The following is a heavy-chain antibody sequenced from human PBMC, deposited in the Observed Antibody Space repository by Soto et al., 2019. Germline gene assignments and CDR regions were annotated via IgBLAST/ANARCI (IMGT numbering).Heavy chain of an antibody. V-gene: IGHV4-39*01. J-gene: IGHJ5*02. CDR1: GGSVSSSSDY. Sequence: SETLSLTCTVSGGSVSSSSDYWGWIRQPPGKGLEWIGSIYYTGNTYYNPSLKSRVTISVDTSKNQFSLKLTSVTAADTAVYFCARKYRILEFSAAWGQGTLVNVS. CDR2: IYYTGNT. CDR3: ARKYRILEFSAA. D-gene: IGHD3-3*02.